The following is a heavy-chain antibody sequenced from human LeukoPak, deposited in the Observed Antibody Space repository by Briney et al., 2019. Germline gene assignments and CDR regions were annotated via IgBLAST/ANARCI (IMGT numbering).Heavy chain of an antibody. CDR1: GYTFTGYY. V-gene: IGHV1-2*02. Sequence: ASVNVSCKACGYTFTGYYTHCVRQAPGQGLEWMGWINPNSGGTNYAQKFQGRVTMNRDTSISTAYMELSRLRSDDTAVYYCARDPQLLWFGELLKSDGMDVWGQGTTVTVSS. J-gene: IGHJ6*02. CDR2: INPNSGGT. D-gene: IGHD3-10*01. CDR3: ARDPQLLWFGELLKSDGMDV.